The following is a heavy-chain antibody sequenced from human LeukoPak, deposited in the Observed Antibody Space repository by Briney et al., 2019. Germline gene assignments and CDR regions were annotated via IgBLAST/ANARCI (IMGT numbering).Heavy chain of an antibody. CDR2: INHSGST. CDR1: GGSFSGYY. CDR3: ARRSLQRGLPTSKYDSSGYYYQYFQH. Sequence: SETLSLTCAVYGGSFSGYYWSWIRQPPGKGLEWIGEINHSGSTNYNPSLKSRVTISVDTSKNQFSLKLSSVTAADTAVYYCARRSLQRGLPTSKYDSSGYYYQYFQHWGQGTLVTVSS. D-gene: IGHD3-22*01. V-gene: IGHV4-34*01. J-gene: IGHJ1*01.